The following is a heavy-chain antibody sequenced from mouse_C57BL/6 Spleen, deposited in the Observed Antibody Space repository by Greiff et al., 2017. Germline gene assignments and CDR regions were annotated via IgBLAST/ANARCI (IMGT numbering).Heavy chain of an antibody. CDR3: ARPADWDPFAY. V-gene: IGHV1-76*01. J-gene: IGHJ3*01. CDR2: IYPGSGNT. D-gene: IGHD4-1*01. Sequence: VQLQQSGAELVRPGASVKLSCKASGYTFTDYYINWVKQRPGQGLEWIARIYPGSGNTYYNEKFKGKATLTAEKSSSTAYMQLSSLTSEDSAVYFCARPADWDPFAYWGQGTLVTVSA. CDR1: GYTFTDYY.